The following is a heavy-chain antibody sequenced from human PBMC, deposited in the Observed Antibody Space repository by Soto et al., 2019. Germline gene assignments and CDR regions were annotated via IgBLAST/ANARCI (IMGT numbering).Heavy chain of an antibody. Sequence: GGSLRLSCAASGFTFSSYGMHWVRQAPGKGLEWVAVIWYDGSNKYYADSVKGRFTISRDNSKNTLYLQMNSLRAEDTAVYYCAREIYYYDSSTLDYWGQGTLVTVYS. J-gene: IGHJ4*02. CDR3: AREIYYYDSSTLDY. CDR2: IWYDGSNK. D-gene: IGHD3-22*01. V-gene: IGHV3-33*01. CDR1: GFTFSSYG.